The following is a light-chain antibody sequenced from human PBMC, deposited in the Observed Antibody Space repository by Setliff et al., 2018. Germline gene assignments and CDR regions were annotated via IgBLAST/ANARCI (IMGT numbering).Light chain of an antibody. V-gene: IGLV2-14*01. J-gene: IGLJ1*01. CDR1: SSGVGGYDY. CDR2: EVT. Sequence: QSVLTQPAAVSRSPGQSITISCTGTSSGVGGYDYVSWYQHHPGKAPKLVIYEVTNRPSGISNRFSGSKSGNSASLIISGRQAEDEADYYCSAYTSSSTYVFGTGTKVTVL. CDR3: SAYTSSSTYV.